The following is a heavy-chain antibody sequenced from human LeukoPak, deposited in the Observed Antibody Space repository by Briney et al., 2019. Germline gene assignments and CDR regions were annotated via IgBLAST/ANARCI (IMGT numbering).Heavy chain of an antibody. D-gene: IGHD1-1*01. CDR2: IKQDGSEK. J-gene: IGHJ3*02. V-gene: IGHV3-7*01. CDR3: ASLPNQLYYHLEDAFDI. Sequence: GGSLRLSCAASGFTFSSYWMTWVRQAPGKGPEWVANIKQDGSEKYYVGSVKGRFTISRDNAKNSLYLQMNSLRAEDTAVYYCASLPNQLYYHLEDAFDIWGQGTMVTVSS. CDR1: GFTFSSYW.